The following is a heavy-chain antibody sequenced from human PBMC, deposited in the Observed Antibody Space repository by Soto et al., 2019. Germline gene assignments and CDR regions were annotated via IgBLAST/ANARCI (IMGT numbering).Heavy chain of an antibody. CDR2: ISGSGGST. D-gene: IGHD3-22*01. Sequence: GGSLRLSCAASGFTFSSYAMSWVRQAPGKGLEWVSAISGSGGSTYYADSVKGRFTISRDNSKNTLYLQMNSLRAEDTAVYYCAKEGPKYDSSGYYLAQYFQHWGQGTLVTVPQ. J-gene: IGHJ1*01. V-gene: IGHV3-23*01. CDR3: AKEGPKYDSSGYYLAQYFQH. CDR1: GFTFSSYA.